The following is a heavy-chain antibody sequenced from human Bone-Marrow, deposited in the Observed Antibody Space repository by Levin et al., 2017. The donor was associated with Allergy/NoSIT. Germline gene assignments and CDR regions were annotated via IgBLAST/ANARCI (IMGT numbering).Heavy chain of an antibody. J-gene: IGHJ4*02. CDR3: TKEYQVRAGPGAFDY. V-gene: IGHV3-30*18. CDR2: ISHDGEAQ. D-gene: IGHD1-26*01. CDR1: GFSFRNYG. Sequence: RTGGSLRLSCVASGFSFRNYGMHWVRQAPGKGLEWMAVISHDGEAQYYADSMRGRFTISRDNSKNTLYLEMNNVRIDDTAVYYCTKEYQVRAGPGAFDYWGLGTLVTVSS.